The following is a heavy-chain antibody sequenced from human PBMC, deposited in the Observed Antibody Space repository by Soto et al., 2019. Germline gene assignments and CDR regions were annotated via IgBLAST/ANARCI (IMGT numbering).Heavy chain of an antibody. CDR1: GGSISNYY. CDR3: AKDSGYNYGYFRWFDP. J-gene: IGHJ5*02. D-gene: IGHD5-18*01. Sequence: PSETLCLTSTVAGGSISNYYWSWIRQPPGRGLEWIGHIFYSGSTNYNPALKSRVTISVDTSKSQFSLKLSSVTAADTAVYYCAKDSGYNYGYFRWFDPWGQGTLVTVSS. V-gene: IGHV4-59*01. CDR2: IFYSGST.